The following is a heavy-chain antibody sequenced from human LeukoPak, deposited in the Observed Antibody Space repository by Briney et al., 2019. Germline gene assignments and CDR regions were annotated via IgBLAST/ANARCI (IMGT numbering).Heavy chain of an antibody. J-gene: IGHJ5*02. CDR2: ISSNGART. CDR3: ARCEGAGYYGSGNCFDP. Sequence: GGSLRLPCAASRLTFNIYAMHCARQAPGKGLECVSDISSNGARTYYADSGKGRLNISRDNSKNTLYLQMNSLRAEDTAVYYCARCEGAGYYGSGNCFDPWGQGTLVTVSS. V-gene: IGHV3-64*04. D-gene: IGHD3-10*01. CDR1: RLTFNIYA.